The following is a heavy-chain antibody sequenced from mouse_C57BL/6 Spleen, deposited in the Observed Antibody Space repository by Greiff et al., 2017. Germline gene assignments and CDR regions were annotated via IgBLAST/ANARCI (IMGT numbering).Heavy chain of an antibody. CDR1: GYTFTSYW. D-gene: IGHD3-1*01. J-gene: IGHJ3*01. Sequence: VQLQQPGAELVRPWSSVKLSCKASGYTFTSYWMHWVKQRPIQGLEWIGNVDPSDSETHYNQKFTDKATLTVDKSSSTAYMQLSSLTSEDSAVYYCARTGYAPTSWFAYWGQGTLVTVSA. CDR2: VDPSDSET. V-gene: IGHV1-52*01. CDR3: ARTGYAPTSWFAY.